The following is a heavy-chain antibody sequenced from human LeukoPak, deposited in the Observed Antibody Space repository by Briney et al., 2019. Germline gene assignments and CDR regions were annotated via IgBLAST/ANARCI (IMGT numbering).Heavy chain of an antibody. V-gene: IGHV4-4*02. CDR1: GGSISRNYW. CDR2: VSHSGST. J-gene: IGHJ5*02. CDR3: GRVFDL. Sequence: SETLSLTCAVSGGSISRNYWWSWVRQPSGKGLEWVGEVSHSGSTNYNPSLKSRLTTSVDTSKNQFSLELTSVTAADTAVYYCGRVFDLWGQGTLVTVSS.